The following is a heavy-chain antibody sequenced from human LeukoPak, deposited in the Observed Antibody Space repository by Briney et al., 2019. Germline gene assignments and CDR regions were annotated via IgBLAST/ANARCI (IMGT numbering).Heavy chain of an antibody. CDR2: MNPNSGNT. V-gene: IGHV1-8*03. Sequence: ASVKVPCKASGYTFTSYDINWVRQATGQGLEWMGWMNPNSGNTGYAQKFQGRVTITRNTSISTAYMELSSLRSEDTAVYYCARGYNYGGSSGYYFSSTWFDPWGQGTLVTVSS. CDR1: GYTFTSYD. D-gene: IGHD3-22*01. J-gene: IGHJ5*02. CDR3: ARGYNYGGSSGYYFSSTWFDP.